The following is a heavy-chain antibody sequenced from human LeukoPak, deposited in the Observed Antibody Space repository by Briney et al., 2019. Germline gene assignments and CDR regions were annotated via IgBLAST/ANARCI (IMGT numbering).Heavy chain of an antibody. CDR3: TRGYGDYVTAFDI. J-gene: IGHJ3*02. V-gene: IGHV3-53*01. CDR2: IYSGGST. D-gene: IGHD4-17*01. CDR1: GFTVSSNY. Sequence: GGSLRLSCAASGFTVSSNYMSWVRQAPGKGLEWVSVIYSGGSTYYADSVKGRFTTSRDNSKNTLYLQMNSLRAEDTAVYYCTRGYGDYVTAFDIWGQGTMVTVSS.